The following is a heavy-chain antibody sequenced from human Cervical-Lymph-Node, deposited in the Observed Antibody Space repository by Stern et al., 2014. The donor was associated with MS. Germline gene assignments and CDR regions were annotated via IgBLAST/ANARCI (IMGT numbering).Heavy chain of an antibody. V-gene: IGHV3-21*01. CDR1: GFPLSIFS. CDR3: ATKRSISGGPLDY. CDR2: ISSRSDYR. D-gene: IGHD3-3*01. J-gene: IGHJ4*02. Sequence: EVQLVESGGGLVKPGGSLRLSCAASGFPLSIFSTYSMTWVRQAPGKGLEWVSSISSRSDYRHYADSVKGRFTVSRDSAKDSRFLQMNRLRAEDTAVYYCATKRSISGGPLDYWGQGTLVTVSS.